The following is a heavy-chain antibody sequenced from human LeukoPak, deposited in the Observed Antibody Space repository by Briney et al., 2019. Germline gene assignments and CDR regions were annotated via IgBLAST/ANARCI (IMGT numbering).Heavy chain of an antibody. Sequence: PGGSLRLSCAASGFTFSSYEMNWVRQAPGKGLEWVSYISSSGSTIYYADSVKGRFTISRDNAKNSLYLQMHSLRAEDTAVYYCARDYGDYIFHWFDPWGQGTLVTVSS. J-gene: IGHJ5*02. CDR1: GFTFSSYE. CDR2: ISSSGSTI. D-gene: IGHD4-17*01. CDR3: ARDYGDYIFHWFDP. V-gene: IGHV3-48*03.